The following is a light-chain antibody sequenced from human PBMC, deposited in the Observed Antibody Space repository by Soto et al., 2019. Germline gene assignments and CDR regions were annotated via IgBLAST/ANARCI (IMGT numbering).Light chain of an antibody. Sequence: DIQMTQSPSSLSASVGDRVTITCQTSQSINTYLNWYQQKPGKAPKLLIYAASTLQSGVPSRFSGSGSGTEFTLTISSLQPEDFATYYCQQLNSYPLTFGGGTKVDIK. V-gene: IGKV1-9*01. CDR1: QSINTY. CDR3: QQLNSYPLT. CDR2: AAS. J-gene: IGKJ4*01.